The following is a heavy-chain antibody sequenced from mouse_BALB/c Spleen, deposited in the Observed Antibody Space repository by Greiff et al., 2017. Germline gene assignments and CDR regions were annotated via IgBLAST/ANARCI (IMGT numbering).Heavy chain of an antibody. J-gene: IGHJ3*01. D-gene: IGHD1-1*01. Sequence: QVQLQQSGAELVRPGTSVKVSCKASGYAFTNYLIEWVKQRPGQGLEWIGVINPGSGGTNYNEKFKGKATLTADKSSSTAYMQLSSLTSDDSAVYFCARNYGSSTGFAYWGQGTLVTVSA. CDR1: GYAFTNYL. CDR3: ARNYGSSTGFAY. V-gene: IGHV1-54*01. CDR2: INPGSGGT.